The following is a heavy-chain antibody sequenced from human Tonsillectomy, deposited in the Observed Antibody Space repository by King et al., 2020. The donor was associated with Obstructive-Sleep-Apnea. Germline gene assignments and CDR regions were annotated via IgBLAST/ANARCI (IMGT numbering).Heavy chain of an antibody. CDR3: ATHTTAWRPVDS. Sequence: QLQESGPGLVKPSETLSLTCTVSGDSLSSSSYYWGWIRQPPGKGLEWIGGIYYRGSTYYNPSLKSRVTISVDTSKNQFSLKLGSVTAADTAVYYCATHTTAWRPVDSRGQGTLVTVSS. V-gene: IGHV4-39*01. J-gene: IGHJ4*02. D-gene: IGHD1-14*01. CDR2: IYYRGST. CDR1: GDSLSSSSYY.